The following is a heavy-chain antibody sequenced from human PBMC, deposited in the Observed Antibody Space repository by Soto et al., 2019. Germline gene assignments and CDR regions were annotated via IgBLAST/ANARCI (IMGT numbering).Heavy chain of an antibody. D-gene: IGHD6-13*01. CDR2: IYYSGST. J-gene: IGHJ5*02. CDR1: GGSISSGGYY. V-gene: IGHV4-31*03. CDR3: ARDAGGSWFDYNWFDP. Sequence: SETLSLTCTVSGGSISSGGYYWSWIRQHPGKGLEWIGYIYYSGSTYYNPSLKSRVTISVDTSKNQFSLKLSSVTAADTAVYYCARDAGGSWFDYNWFDPWGQGTLVTAPQ.